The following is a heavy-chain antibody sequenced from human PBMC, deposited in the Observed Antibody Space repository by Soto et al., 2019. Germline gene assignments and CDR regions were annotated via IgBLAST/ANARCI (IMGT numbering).Heavy chain of an antibody. Sequence: ASVKVSCKASGYTLTTYHMHWVRQAPGQGLEWMGIINPSGSTSYAQKFQGRVTMTRDTSTSTVYMELSSLRSEDTAVYYCARDLCCSSTRCNWFDPWGQGTLVNVSS. CDR1: GYTLTTYH. D-gene: IGHD2-2*01. J-gene: IGHJ5*02. CDR3: ARDLCCSSTRCNWFDP. CDR2: INPSGST. V-gene: IGHV1-46*01.